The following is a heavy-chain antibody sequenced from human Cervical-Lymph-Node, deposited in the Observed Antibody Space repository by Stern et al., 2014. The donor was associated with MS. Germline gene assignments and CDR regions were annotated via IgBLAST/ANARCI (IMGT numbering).Heavy chain of an antibody. CDR1: GGSVTSDYYY. D-gene: IGHD2-15*01. CDR2: IYHSGST. J-gene: IGHJ2*01. Sequence: QVQLQESGPGLVRPSETLSLICTVSGGSVTSDYYYWSWIRQPPGKGLEWLGHIYHSGSTYYNPSLKNRVTLSVDTSKDQFSLKLTSVTAADTAVYYCAGGRLIGGWYFDLWGRGNLVTVSS. CDR3: AGGRLIGGWYFDL. V-gene: IGHV4-30-4*01.